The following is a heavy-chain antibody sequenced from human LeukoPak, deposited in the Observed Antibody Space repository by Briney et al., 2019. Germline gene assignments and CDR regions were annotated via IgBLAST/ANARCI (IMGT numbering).Heavy chain of an antibody. Sequence: GGSLRLSCAASGFIFSSYGMNWVRQAPGKGLEWVSAISGSGGSTYYADSVKGRFTISRDNSKNTLYLQMNSLRAEDTAVYYCAKGISSSVYDAFDIWGQGTMVTVSS. CDR2: ISGSGGST. D-gene: IGHD6-6*01. CDR3: AKGISSSVYDAFDI. CDR1: GFIFSSYG. V-gene: IGHV3-23*01. J-gene: IGHJ3*02.